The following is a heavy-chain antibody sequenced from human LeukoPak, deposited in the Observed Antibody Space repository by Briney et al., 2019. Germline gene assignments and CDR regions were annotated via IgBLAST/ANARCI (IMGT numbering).Heavy chain of an antibody. CDR1: GYTFTGYY. J-gene: IGHJ5*02. CDR3: ARIGSTSFARWFDP. CDR2: INPNSGGT. D-gene: IGHD2-2*01. Sequence: ASVKVSCKASGYTFTGYYMHWVRQAPGQGLEWMGWINPNSGGTNYAQKFQGRVTMTRDTSISTAYMELSRLRSDDTAVYYCARIGSTSFARWFDPWGQGTLVTVSS. V-gene: IGHV1-2*02.